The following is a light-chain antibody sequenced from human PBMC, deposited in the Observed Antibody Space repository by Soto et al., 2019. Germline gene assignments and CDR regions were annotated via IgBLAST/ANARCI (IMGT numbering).Light chain of an antibody. J-gene: IGKJ1*01. V-gene: IGKV3-20*01. Sequence: EIVLTQSPGTLSLSPGERATLSCRASQSVSSSYLAWYQQKPGQAPRLLIYAASSRATGIPDRFSGSGSGTDFTLTICRLEPEDFAVYYCQQYGSSPQWTFGQGTKVEIK. CDR2: AAS. CDR1: QSVSSSY. CDR3: QQYGSSPQWT.